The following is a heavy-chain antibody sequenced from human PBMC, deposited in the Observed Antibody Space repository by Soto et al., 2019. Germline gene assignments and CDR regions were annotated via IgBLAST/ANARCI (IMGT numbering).Heavy chain of an antibody. CDR1: GYTFTSYY. V-gene: IGHV1-46*01. D-gene: IGHD2-15*01. CDR2: INPSGGST. CDR3: ARARPIVVVAATLKDYYGMDV. Sequence: ASVKVSCKASGYTFTSYYMHWVRQAPGQGLEWMGIINPSGGSTSYAQKFQGRVTMTRDTSTSTVYMELSSLRSEDTAVHYCARARPIVVVAATLKDYYGMDVWGQWTTVTVSS. J-gene: IGHJ6*02.